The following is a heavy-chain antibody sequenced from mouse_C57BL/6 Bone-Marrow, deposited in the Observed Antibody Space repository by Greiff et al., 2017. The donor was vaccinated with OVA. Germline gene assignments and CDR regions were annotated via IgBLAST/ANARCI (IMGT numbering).Heavy chain of an antibody. CDR2: IDPETGGT. CDR3: TVGSSYSYAMDY. D-gene: IGHD1-1*01. J-gene: IGHJ4*01. CDR1: GYTFTDYE. Sequence: QVQLQQSGAELVRPGASVTLSCKASGYTFTDYEMHWVKQTPVHGLEWIGAIDPETGGTAYNQKFKGKAILTADKSSSTAYMELRSLTSEDSAVYYCTVGSSYSYAMDYWGQGTSVTVSS. V-gene: IGHV1-15*01.